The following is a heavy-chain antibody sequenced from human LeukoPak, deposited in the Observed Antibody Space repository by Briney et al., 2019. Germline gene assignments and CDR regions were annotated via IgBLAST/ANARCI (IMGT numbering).Heavy chain of an antibody. CDR2: ISASGDTT. Sequence: GGSLRLSCAASGFPFSAYAMRWVRQAPGKGLEWVSAISASGDTTYYADSVRGRFTISRDNSKNTLYLQMNSLRAEDTAVYYCARGDDWLFPTPPPYYFDYWGQGTLVTVSS. V-gene: IGHV3-23*01. J-gene: IGHJ4*02. CDR1: GFPFSAYA. CDR3: ARGDDWLFPTPPPYYFDY. D-gene: IGHD3-9*01.